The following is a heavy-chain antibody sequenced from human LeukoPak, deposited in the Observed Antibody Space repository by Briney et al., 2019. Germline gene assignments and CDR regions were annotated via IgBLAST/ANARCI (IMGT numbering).Heavy chain of an antibody. Sequence: SQTLSLTCAISGDSVSSNSAAWNWIRQSPSRGLEWLGRTYYRSKWYNDYAVFVKSRITINPDTSKNQFSLQLNSVTPEDTAVYYCARVWWGEQLAPRAFDIWGQGTMVTVSS. CDR2: TYYRSKWYN. D-gene: IGHD6-6*01. J-gene: IGHJ3*02. CDR1: GDSVSSNSAA. CDR3: ARVWWGEQLAPRAFDI. V-gene: IGHV6-1*01.